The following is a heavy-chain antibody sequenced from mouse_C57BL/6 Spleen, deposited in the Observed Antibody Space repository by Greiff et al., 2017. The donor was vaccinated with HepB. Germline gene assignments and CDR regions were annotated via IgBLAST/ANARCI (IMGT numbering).Heavy chain of an antibody. CDR3: TTGPTGGFDY. CDR1: GFNIKDYY. J-gene: IGHJ2*01. V-gene: IGHV14-1*01. CDR2: IDPEDGDT. D-gene: IGHD1-1*01. Sequence: VQLKESGAELVRPGASVKLSCTASGFNIKDYYMHWVKQRPEQGLEWIGRIDPEDGDTEYAPKFQGKATMTADTSSNPAYLQLSSLTSEETAVYYCTTGPTGGFDYWGQGTTLTVSS.